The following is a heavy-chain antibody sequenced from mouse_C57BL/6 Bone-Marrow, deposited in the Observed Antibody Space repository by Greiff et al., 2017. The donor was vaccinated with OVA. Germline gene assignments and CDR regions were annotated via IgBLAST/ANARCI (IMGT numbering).Heavy chain of an antibody. D-gene: IGHD4-1*01. CDR1: GFSLTSYG. CDR3: ARELGRPNYVDY. J-gene: IGHJ2*01. Sequence: QVQLQQSGPGLVQPSQSLSITCTVSGFSLTSYGVHWVRQSPGKGLEWLGVIWSGGSTDYNAAFISRLSISKDNSKSQVFYKMRSLQADDTAIYYCARELGRPNYVDYWGQGTTLTVSS. V-gene: IGHV2-2*01. CDR2: IWSGGST.